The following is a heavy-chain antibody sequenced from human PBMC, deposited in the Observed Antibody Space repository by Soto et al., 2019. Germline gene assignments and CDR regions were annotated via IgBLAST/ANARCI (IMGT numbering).Heavy chain of an antibody. V-gene: IGHV1-69*01. D-gene: IGHD1-26*01. Sequence: QVQLVQSGAEVKKPGSSVTVSCEASGGTFSSYPINGVQQAPGPGLEWMAGIIPFFGTSNYAQKFQGRVTITGVESTGTADLELRSLRTEDTAVDYGARVGHITNFGMAVW. CDR3: ARVGHITNFGMAV. CDR1: GGTFSSYP. CDR2: IIPFFGTS. J-gene: IGHJ6*01.